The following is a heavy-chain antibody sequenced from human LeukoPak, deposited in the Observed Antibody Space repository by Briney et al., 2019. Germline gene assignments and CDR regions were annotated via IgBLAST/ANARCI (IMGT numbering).Heavy chain of an antibody. Sequence: GGSLRLSCAASGFTFSSYAMHWVRQAPGKGLEYVSSISRNGGRTYYANYVKGRFAISGDDSMNTLYLQMGSLRTEDMAVYYCARGSIYRPLDYWGQGTLVTVSS. CDR2: ISRNGGRT. J-gene: IGHJ4*02. CDR3: ARGSIYRPLDY. D-gene: IGHD3-3*02. V-gene: IGHV3-64*01. CDR1: GFTFSSYA.